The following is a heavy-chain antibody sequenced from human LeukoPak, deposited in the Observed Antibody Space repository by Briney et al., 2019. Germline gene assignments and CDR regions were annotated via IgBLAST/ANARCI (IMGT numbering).Heavy chain of an antibody. J-gene: IGHJ4*02. CDR3: TRWSILWFGELFDY. CDR1: GFTFGDYA. Sequence: GGSLRLSCTASGFTFGDYAMSWVRQAPGKGLEWVGFIRSKAYGGTTEYAASVKGRFTISRDDSKSIAYLQMNSLKTEDTAVYYCTRWSILWFGELFDYWGQGTRVTVSS. V-gene: IGHV3-49*04. D-gene: IGHD3-10*01. CDR2: IRSKAYGGTT.